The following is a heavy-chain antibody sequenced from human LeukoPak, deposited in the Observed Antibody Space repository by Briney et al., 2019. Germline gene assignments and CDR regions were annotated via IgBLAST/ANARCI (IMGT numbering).Heavy chain of an antibody. Sequence: PSETLSRTCAVYGGSFSGYYWSWIPEPPGKGLEWFGEINHSGSTNYNPSLKSRVTISVDTAKNQFSLKLSSVTAADTAVYYCARRRDCVGATDYWGQGTLVTVSS. CDR1: GGSFSGYY. V-gene: IGHV4-34*01. D-gene: IGHD1-26*01. J-gene: IGHJ4*02. CDR2: INHSGST. CDR3: ARRRDCVGATDY.